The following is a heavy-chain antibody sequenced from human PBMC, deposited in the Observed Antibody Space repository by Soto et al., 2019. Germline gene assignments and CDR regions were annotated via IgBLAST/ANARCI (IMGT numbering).Heavy chain of an antibody. CDR1: GFTFSSYA. V-gene: IGHV3-23*01. CDR2: ISGSGGST. CDR3: AKDGVTMIVVVTHNDY. D-gene: IGHD3-22*01. J-gene: IGHJ4*02. Sequence: GGSLRLSCAASGFTFSSYAMSWVRQAPGKGLEWVSAISGSGGSTYYADSVKGRFTISRDNSKNTLYLQMNSLRAEDTAVYYCAKDGVTMIVVVTHNDYWGQGTLVTVSS.